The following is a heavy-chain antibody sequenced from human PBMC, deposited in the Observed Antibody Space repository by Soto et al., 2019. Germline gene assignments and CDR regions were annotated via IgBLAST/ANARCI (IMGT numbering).Heavy chain of an antibody. CDR2: ISGSGYNT. CDR1: GFTFSSYA. D-gene: IGHD6-19*01. CDR3: AKDSPWLVRYYYHGMDV. J-gene: IGHJ6*02. Sequence: GGSLRLSCAASGFTFSSYAMSWVRQAPGKGLEWVSAISGSGYNTYYADSVKGRFTISRVNSKNTLYLQMNSLRAEDTAVYYCAKDSPWLVRYYYHGMDVWGQGTTVTVSS. V-gene: IGHV3-23*01.